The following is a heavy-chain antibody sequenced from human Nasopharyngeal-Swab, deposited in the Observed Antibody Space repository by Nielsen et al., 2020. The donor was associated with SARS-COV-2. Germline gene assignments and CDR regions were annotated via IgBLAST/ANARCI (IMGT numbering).Heavy chain of an antibody. CDR3: ARGPALGYCSGGSCYSYAFDI. D-gene: IGHD2-15*01. CDR2: ISGSGGST. CDR1: GFTFSSYA. Sequence: GESLKISCAASGFTFSSYAMSWVRQAPGKGLEWVSAISGSGGSTYYADSVKGRFTTSRDNAKNSLYLQMNSLRAEDTAVYYCARGPALGYCSGGSCYSYAFDIWGQGTMVTVSS. V-gene: IGHV3-23*01. J-gene: IGHJ3*02.